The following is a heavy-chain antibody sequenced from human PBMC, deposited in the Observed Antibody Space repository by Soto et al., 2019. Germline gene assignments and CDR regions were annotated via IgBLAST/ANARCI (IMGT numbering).Heavy chain of an antibody. D-gene: IGHD5-12*01. V-gene: IGHV3-11*06. J-gene: IGHJ4*02. Sequence: GGSLRLSCAASGFTFSDYYMSWIRQAPGKGLEWVSYISSSSSYTNYADSVKGRFTISRDNAKNSLYLQMNSLRAEDTAVYYCARVRSGQEPCYFDYWGQGTLVTVSS. CDR1: GFTFSDYY. CDR3: ARVRSGQEPCYFDY. CDR2: ISSSSSYT.